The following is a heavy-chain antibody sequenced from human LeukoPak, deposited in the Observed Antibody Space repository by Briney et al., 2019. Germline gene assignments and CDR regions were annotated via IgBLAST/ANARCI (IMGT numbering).Heavy chain of an antibody. Sequence: GGSLRLSCAASGFTFSSYEMNWVRQAPGKGLEWVSSISSSSSYIYYADLVKGRFTISRDNAKNSLYLQMNSLRAEDTAVYYCARFYTRTDDRIDYWGQGTLVTVSS. D-gene: IGHD3-22*01. J-gene: IGHJ4*02. V-gene: IGHV3-21*01. CDR3: ARFYTRTDDRIDY. CDR1: GFTFSSYE. CDR2: ISSSSSYI.